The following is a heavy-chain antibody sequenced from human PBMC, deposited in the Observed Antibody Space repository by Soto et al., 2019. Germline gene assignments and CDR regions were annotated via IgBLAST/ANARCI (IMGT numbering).Heavy chain of an antibody. CDR1: GFIFSSYG. Sequence: QVQLVESGGGVVQPGRSLRLSCAASGFIFSSYGMHWVRQAPGKGLEWVAVIWYDGSNKYYADSVKGRFTNSRDNSKHTLYLQMNSLRAEGTAVYYCARDKQWLVDYSGQGTLVTGSS. CDR3: ARDKQWLVDY. D-gene: IGHD6-19*01. V-gene: IGHV3-33*01. J-gene: IGHJ4*02. CDR2: IWYDGSNK.